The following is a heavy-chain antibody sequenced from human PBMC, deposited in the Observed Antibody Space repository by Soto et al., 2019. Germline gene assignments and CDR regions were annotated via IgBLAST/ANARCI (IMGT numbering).Heavy chain of an antibody. V-gene: IGHV3-30*18. CDR1: GFTFSSYN. CDR2: ISFDGSNK. J-gene: IGHJ5*02. Sequence: QVQLVESGGGVVQPGRSLRLSCAASGFTFSSYNMHWVRQAPGKGLEWVAVISFDGSNKYYADSVKGRFTISRDNSKNTVDLQMNSLRGEDTAGYYCAKDLHLWGQGTLVTVSS. CDR3: AKDLHL.